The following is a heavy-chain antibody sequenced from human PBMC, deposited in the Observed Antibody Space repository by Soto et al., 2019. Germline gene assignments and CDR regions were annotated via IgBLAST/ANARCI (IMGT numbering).Heavy chain of an antibody. Sequence: EVQLVEPGGGLVKPGGSLRLSCAASGVSFRTTWMAWVRQAPGKGLAWVGRIKSKSAGETTDYADPVKGRFTISRDDSKDTLYLHMSSLETGDTAVYYCSTGSPFSGSVFDYWGQGTLVTVSS. V-gene: IGHV3-15*05. CDR3: STGSPFSGSVFDY. CDR2: IKSKSAGETT. D-gene: IGHD1-26*01. J-gene: IGHJ4*02. CDR1: GVSFRTTW.